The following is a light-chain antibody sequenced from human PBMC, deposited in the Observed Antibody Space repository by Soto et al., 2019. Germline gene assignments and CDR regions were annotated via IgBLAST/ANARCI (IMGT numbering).Light chain of an antibody. CDR3: QQYDNVPPT. CDR2: DAS. Sequence: DIQMTQSPSSLSASVGDSVTITCQASQDISKYLNWYQQKPGKAPNLLIYDASSLEIGVPARFSGSGSGTDFTLTISSLQPEDIATYYCQQYDNVPPTFGQGTRLEIK. V-gene: IGKV1-33*01. J-gene: IGKJ5*01. CDR1: QDISKY.